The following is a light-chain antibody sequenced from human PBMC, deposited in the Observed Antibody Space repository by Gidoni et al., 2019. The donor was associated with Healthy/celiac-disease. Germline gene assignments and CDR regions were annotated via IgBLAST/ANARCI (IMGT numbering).Light chain of an antibody. CDR3: SSYTSSSTWV. J-gene: IGLJ3*02. CDR1: SSDVGGYNY. CDR2: DVS. Sequence: QSALTQPASVSGSPGQPITISCTGTSSDVGGYNYVSWYQQHPGQAPKLMIYDVSNRPSGVSNRFSGSKSGNTASLTISGLQAEDEADYYCSSYTSSSTWVFGGGTKLTVL. V-gene: IGLV2-14*03.